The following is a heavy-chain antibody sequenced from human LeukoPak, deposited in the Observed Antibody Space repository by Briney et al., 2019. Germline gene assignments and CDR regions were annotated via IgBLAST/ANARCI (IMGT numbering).Heavy chain of an antibody. V-gene: IGHV3-74*01. D-gene: IGHD6-19*01. CDR2: ISSDGTIT. J-gene: IGHJ4*02. Sequence: GGSLRLSCAASGFTISNLWMYWVRQAPGKGLVWVSRISSDGTITNYADSVKGRFTISRDNAKSTLYLQLNSLRVEDTAVYYCARAREAQWLVDYWGQGALVTVSS. CDR1: GFTISNLW. CDR3: ARAREAQWLVDY.